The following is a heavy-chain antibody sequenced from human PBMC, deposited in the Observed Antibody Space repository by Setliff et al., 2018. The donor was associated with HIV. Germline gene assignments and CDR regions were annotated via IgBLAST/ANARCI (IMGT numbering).Heavy chain of an antibody. J-gene: IGHJ4*02. Sequence: SETLSLTCAVSGYSISSGCYWGWIRQPPGKGLEWIGSMYHTGSTYYSPSLNSRFTISVDTSKNQFSLKLRSVTAADTVYLQMNNLGDEDTAVYFCVRDGVGTTPFDYWGQGSLVTAPQ. CDR2: MYHTGST. CDR3: NNLGDEDTAVYFCVRDGVGTTPFDY. CDR1: GYSISSGCY. V-gene: IGHV4-38-2*01. D-gene: IGHD1-26*01.